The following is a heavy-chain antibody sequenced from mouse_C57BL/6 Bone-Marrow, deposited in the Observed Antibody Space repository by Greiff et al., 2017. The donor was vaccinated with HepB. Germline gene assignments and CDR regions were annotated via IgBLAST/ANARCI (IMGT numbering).Heavy chain of an antibody. J-gene: IGHJ3*01. D-gene: IGHD1-1*02. V-gene: IGHV1-53*01. CDR1: GYTFTSYW. CDR3: ARKGPLLWCAWFAY. CDR2: INPSNGGT. Sequence: QVQLQQPGTELVKPGASVKLSCKASGYTFTSYWMHWVKQRPGQGLEWIGNINPSNGGTNYNKKFKSKDTLTVDKSSSTAYMQLSRLTSEDSAVYYCARKGPLLWCAWFAYWGQGTVVTVSA.